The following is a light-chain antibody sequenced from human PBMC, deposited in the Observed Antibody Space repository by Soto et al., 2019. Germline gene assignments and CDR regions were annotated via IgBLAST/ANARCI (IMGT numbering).Light chain of an antibody. V-gene: IGKV1-5*03. CDR3: QQSYSTPPT. Sequence: DIELTQSPSTLSSSVGDTLIITCRASESIDTWLAWYQQQPGKAPKLLIYKASSLESGVPSRFSGSGSGTDFTLTISSLQPEDFATYYCQQSYSTPPTFGQGTKVDIK. CDR2: KAS. CDR1: ESIDTW. J-gene: IGKJ1*01.